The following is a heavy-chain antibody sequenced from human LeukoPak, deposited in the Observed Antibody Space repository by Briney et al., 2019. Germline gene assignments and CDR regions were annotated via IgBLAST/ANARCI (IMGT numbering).Heavy chain of an antibody. V-gene: IGHV4-34*01. CDR1: GGSFSGYY. D-gene: IGHD6-6*01. CDR3: ARGLGYSSSLLPGGY. J-gene: IGHJ4*02. Sequence: SETLSLTCAVYGGSFSGYYWSWIRQPPGKGLEWIGEINHSGSTNYNPSLKSRVTISVDTSMNQFSLKLSSVTAADTAVYYCARGLGYSSSLLPGGYWGQGTLATVSS. CDR2: INHSGST.